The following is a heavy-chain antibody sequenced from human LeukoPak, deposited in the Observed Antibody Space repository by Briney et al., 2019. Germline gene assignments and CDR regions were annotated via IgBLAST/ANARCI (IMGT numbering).Heavy chain of an antibody. CDR1: GASISSGGYY. Sequence: SESLSLTCTVSGASISSGGYYWTWIRQHPGKGLEWIGYIYYSGTTYYNPSLASRVTMTVDTSENQFSLELSSVTAADTAVYYCARDGVYGETADYWGQGTLVTVSS. CDR2: IYYSGTT. V-gene: IGHV4-31*03. CDR3: ARDGVYGETADY. J-gene: IGHJ4*02. D-gene: IGHD4-17*01.